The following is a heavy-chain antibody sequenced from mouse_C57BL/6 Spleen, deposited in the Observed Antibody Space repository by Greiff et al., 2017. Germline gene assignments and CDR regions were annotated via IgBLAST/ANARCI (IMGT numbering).Heavy chain of an antibody. J-gene: IGHJ4*01. D-gene: IGHD2-1*01. CDR3: ARSGNYGGNAMDY. Sequence: VQLQQPGAELVKPGASVKLSCKASGYTFTSYWMHWVQQRPGQGLEWIGMIHPNSGSTNYNEKFKSKATLTVDKSSSTAYLQLSSLTSEDSAVYYCARSGNYGGNAMDYWGQGTSVTVSS. V-gene: IGHV1-64*01. CDR2: IHPNSGST. CDR1: GYTFTSYW.